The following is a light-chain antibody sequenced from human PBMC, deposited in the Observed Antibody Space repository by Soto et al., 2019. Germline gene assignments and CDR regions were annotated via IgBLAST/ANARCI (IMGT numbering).Light chain of an antibody. V-gene: IGKV3-15*01. CDR2: CAS. Sequence: EIVITQTPATLSASQGERATLSSMGSQSVRSNLAWYEEKPGQAPRLLSYCASRRATGIPVRFSGSGSGTEFTLTISSLQSEDFAVYYCQQYYTWPLTFCQGRRLENK. CDR3: QQYYTWPLT. CDR1: QSVRSN. J-gene: IGKJ5*01.